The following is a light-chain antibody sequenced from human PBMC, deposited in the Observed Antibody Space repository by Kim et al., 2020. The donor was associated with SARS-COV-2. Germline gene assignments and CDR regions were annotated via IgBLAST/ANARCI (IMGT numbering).Light chain of an antibody. J-gene: IGKJ2*01. CDR3: QQSYRTPYT. CDR2: AVS. Sequence: DIQMTQSPSSLSASVGDRVTITCRTSQSISIYLNWYQQKPGKAPKLLVYAVSRLQSGVPSRFSGSGSGTDFTLTISRLQPADFETYYCQQSYRTPYTFGQGTKLEI. CDR1: QSISIY. V-gene: IGKV1-39*01.